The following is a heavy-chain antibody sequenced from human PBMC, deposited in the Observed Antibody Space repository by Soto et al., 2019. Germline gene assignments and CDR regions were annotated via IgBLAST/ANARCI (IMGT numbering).Heavy chain of an antibody. CDR1: GGSIRSRDYY. J-gene: IGHJ5*02. V-gene: IGHV4-30-4*01. D-gene: IGHD3-3*01. Sequence: SETLSLTCTASGGSIRSRDYYWSWIRQPPGKGLEWIGYIYYSGSTYYNPSLKSRVTISVDTSKNQFSLKLSSVTAADTAVYYCARGQRFSDWFDPWGQGTLVT. CDR2: IYYSGST. CDR3: ARGQRFSDWFDP.